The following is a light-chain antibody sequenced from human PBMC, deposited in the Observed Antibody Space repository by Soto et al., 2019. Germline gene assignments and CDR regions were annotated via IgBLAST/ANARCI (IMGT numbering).Light chain of an antibody. J-gene: IGLJ3*02. CDR2: RNN. CDR1: SSNIGSNY. CDR3: AAWDDSLSGQWV. Sequence: QSVLTQPPSASGTPGQRVTISCSGSSSNIGSNYVYWYQQLPGTAPKLLIYRNNQRPSGVPDRFSGSKSGTSASLDISGLRSEDEADYYCAAWDDSLSGQWVFGGGTKLTVL. V-gene: IGLV1-47*01.